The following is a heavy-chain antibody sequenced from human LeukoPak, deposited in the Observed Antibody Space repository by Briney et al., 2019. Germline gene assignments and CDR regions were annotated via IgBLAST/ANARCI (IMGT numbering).Heavy chain of an antibody. CDR3: ARDSMGGTLWAFDI. J-gene: IGHJ3*02. V-gene: IGHV3-48*01. D-gene: IGHD1-26*01. CDR2: ISSSSSTI. Sequence: PGGSLRLSCAASGFTFSPYSMNWVRRAPGKGLEWVSYISSSSSTIYYADSVKGRFTISRDNAKNSLYLQMNSLRAEDTAVYYCARDSMGGTLWAFDIWGQGTMLTVSS. CDR1: GFTFSPYS.